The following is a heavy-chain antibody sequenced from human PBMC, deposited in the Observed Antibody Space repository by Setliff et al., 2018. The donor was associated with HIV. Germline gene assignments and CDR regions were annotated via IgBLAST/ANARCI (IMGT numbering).Heavy chain of an antibody. CDR1: GGSISSYY. Sequence: SETLSLTCTASGGSISSYYWSWIRQPPGKGLEWIGYIYTSGSTNYNPSLKSRVTISVDTSKNQFSLKLSSVTAADTAVYYCARGPGHDSSGYYYDYYYMDVWGKGTMVTVSS. CDR3: ARGPGHDSSGYYYDYYYMDV. J-gene: IGHJ6*03. D-gene: IGHD3-22*01. CDR2: IYTSGST. V-gene: IGHV4-4*08.